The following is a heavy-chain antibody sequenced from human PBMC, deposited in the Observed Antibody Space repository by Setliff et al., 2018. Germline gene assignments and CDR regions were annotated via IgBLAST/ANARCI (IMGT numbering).Heavy chain of an antibody. CDR1: VTRGSFSGYY. V-gene: IGHV4-34*01. CDR2: ISPGGST. D-gene: IGHD2-15*01. J-gene: IGHJ4*02. CDR3: ATSGFCSAGSCYSFDD. Sequence: PSETLSLTCGVFVTRGSFSGYYWSWIRQPPGKGLEWIGEISPGGSTIYNPSLRSRVTMSVDTSKNRFSLNLTSVTAADTAVYYCATSGFCSAGSCYSFDDWGQGALVTV.